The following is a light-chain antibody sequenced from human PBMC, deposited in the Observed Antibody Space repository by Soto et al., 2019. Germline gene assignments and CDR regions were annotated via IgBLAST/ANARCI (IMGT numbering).Light chain of an antibody. CDR3: QQYNSFWT. J-gene: IGKJ1*01. V-gene: IGKV1-5*03. CDR2: KAS. CDR1: QSISSW. Sequence: DIQMTQSPSTLSASVGDRVTITCRASQSISSWLAWYQQKPGKAPKLLLYKASSLESGVPSRFSGSGSGTEFTLTISSLQPDDFATYYCQQYNSFWTFGQGNKGEI.